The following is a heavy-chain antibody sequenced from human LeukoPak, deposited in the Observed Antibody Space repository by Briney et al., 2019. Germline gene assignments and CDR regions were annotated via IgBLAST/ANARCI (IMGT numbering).Heavy chain of an antibody. D-gene: IGHD4-17*01. CDR1: GGTFSSYA. Sequence: ASVTVSCKASGGTFSSYAISWVRQAPGQGLEWMGGIIPIFGTANYAQKFQGRVTITADESTSTAYMELSSLRSEDTAVYYCARSHYGDYKFDYWGQGTLVTVSS. CDR3: ARSHYGDYKFDY. J-gene: IGHJ4*02. V-gene: IGHV1-69*01. CDR2: IIPIFGTA.